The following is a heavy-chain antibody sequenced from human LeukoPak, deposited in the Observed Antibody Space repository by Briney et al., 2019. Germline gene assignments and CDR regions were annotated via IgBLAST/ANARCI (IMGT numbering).Heavy chain of an antibody. V-gene: IGHV1-69*13. J-gene: IGHJ6*03. CDR2: IIPIFGTA. D-gene: IGHD2-2*01. CDR3: ARGCSSTSCYSTKQYYYYYYYMDV. CDR1: GGTFSSYA. Sequence: SVKVSCKASGGTFSSYAISWVRQAPGQGLEWMGGIIPIFGTANYAQKFQGRVTITADESTSTAYMELSSLRSEDTAVYYCARGCSSTSCYSTKQYYYYYYYMDVWGKGTTVTVSS.